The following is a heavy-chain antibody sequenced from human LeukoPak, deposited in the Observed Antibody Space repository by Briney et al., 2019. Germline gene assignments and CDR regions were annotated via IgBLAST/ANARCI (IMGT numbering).Heavy chain of an antibody. CDR2: IYQSGST. J-gene: IGHJ5*02. CDR3: ARVPGPNWFDP. CDR1: GGSIRSGYY. Sequence: SETLSLTCTVSGGSIRSGYYWGWIRQPPGKGLEWIGSIYQSGSTYYNPSLKSRVTISVDTSKNQFSLKLNSVTAADTAVYFCARVPGPNWFDPWGQGTLVTVSS. V-gene: IGHV4-38-2*02.